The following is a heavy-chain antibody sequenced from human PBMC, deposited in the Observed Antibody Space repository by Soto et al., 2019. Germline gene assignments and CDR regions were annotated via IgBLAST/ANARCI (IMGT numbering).Heavy chain of an antibody. CDR2: ISDRGSTI. D-gene: IGHD3-10*01. J-gene: IGHJ5*02. V-gene: IGHV3-48*03. CDR3: ARMLRRSGTWFDP. CDR1: TFTISTYE. Sequence: EVQLVESGGGLVQPGGSLRLSCAASTFTISTYEMTWVRQAPGKGLEWVSYISDRGSTIYNADSVKGRFTISRDNANNSLYLQMNSLRVEDTAVYYCARMLRRSGTWFDPWGQGTLVTVSS.